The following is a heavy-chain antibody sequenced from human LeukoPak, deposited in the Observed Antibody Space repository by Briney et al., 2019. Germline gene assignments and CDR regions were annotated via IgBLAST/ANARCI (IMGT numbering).Heavy chain of an antibody. CDR1: GYSFTSYW. V-gene: IGHV5-51*01. CDR3: ARRGVVQQLVSNWFDP. Sequence: GESLKISCKGSGYSFTSYWIGWVRQMPGKGLEWMGIIYPGDSDTRYRPSFQGQVTISADKSIRTAYLQWSSLKASDTALYYSARRGVVQQLVSNWFDPWGQGTLVTVSS. J-gene: IGHJ5*02. D-gene: IGHD6-13*01. CDR2: IYPGDSDT.